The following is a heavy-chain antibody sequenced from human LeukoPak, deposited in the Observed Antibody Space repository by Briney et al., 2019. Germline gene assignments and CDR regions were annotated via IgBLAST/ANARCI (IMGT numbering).Heavy chain of an antibody. V-gene: IGHV3-9*01. CDR3: ARSRIAANGEYDY. J-gene: IGHJ4*02. CDR2: LSWNSASI. CDR1: GFTFDDYA. Sequence: GRSLRLSCAASGFTFDDYAMPWVRQAPGKGLEWVSGLSWNSASIGYADSVNGRFTISRDNAKNSLYLQMNSLRPEDSAFYYCARSRIAANGEYDYWGQGTLLTVSS. D-gene: IGHD6-6*01.